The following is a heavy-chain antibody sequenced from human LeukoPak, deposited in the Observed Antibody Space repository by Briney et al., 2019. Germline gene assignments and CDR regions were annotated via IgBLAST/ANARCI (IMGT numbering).Heavy chain of an antibody. CDR2: ISGSGGNT. Sequence: GGSLRLSCATSGFTFSSYAMSWVRQAPGKGLEWVSSISGSGGNTYYADSVKGRFTISRDYSRNTLYLQMNSLRTEETAVYYCAKGPAMVRGTFDPWGQGTLVTVSS. CDR1: GFTFSSYA. J-gene: IGHJ5*02. CDR3: AKGPAMVRGTFDP. D-gene: IGHD3-10*01. V-gene: IGHV3-23*01.